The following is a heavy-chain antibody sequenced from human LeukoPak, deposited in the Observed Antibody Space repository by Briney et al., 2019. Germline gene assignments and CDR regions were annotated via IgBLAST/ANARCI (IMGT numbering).Heavy chain of an antibody. CDR1: GGSFSGYY. CDR2: INHSGST. J-gene: IGHJ2*01. V-gene: IGHV4-34*01. D-gene: IGHD3-3*01. CDR3: ARTVRRDFWSGSWYFDL. Sequence: SETLSLTCAVYGGSFSGYYWSWIRQPPGKGLEWIGEINHSGSTNYNPSLKSRVTISVDTSKNQFSLKLSSVTAADTAVYYCARTVRRDFWSGSWYFDLWGRGTLVIVSS.